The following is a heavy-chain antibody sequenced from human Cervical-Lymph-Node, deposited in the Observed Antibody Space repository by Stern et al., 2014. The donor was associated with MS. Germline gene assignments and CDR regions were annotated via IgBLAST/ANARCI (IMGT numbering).Heavy chain of an antibody. J-gene: IGHJ3*02. CDR2: IYPSDSDT. V-gene: IGHV5-51*03. CDR3: ARVPPYDVLAGSPLDI. D-gene: IGHD3-9*01. CDR1: GFSFTNYW. Sequence: MQLVQSGAEVKKAGESLKISCKGSGFSFTNYWIGWVRQMPGKGLEWMGIIYPSDSDTRYRPSFQGQGTISADKSISTAYLQWGSLKASNTAMYYCARVPPYDVLAGSPLDIWGQGTMVTVSS.